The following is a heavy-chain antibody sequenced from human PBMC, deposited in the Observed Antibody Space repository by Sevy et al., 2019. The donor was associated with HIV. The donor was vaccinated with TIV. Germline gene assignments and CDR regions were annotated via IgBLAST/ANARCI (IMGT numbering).Heavy chain of an antibody. Sequence: GGSLGLSCAASGFTFSSYAMSWVRQAPGKGLEWVSAISGSGGSTYYADSVKGRFTISRDNSKNTLYLQMNSLRAEDTAVYYCAKDRGYSYGRTNYYYGMDVWGQGTTVTVSS. CDR3: AKDRGYSYGRTNYYYGMDV. V-gene: IGHV3-23*01. CDR1: GFTFSSYA. J-gene: IGHJ6*02. CDR2: ISGSGGST. D-gene: IGHD5-18*01.